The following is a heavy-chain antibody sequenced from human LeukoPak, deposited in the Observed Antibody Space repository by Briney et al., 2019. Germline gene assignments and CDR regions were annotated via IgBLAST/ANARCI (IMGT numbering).Heavy chain of an antibody. V-gene: IGHV4-34*01. CDR2: VNHSGST. CDR1: GGSFSGYY. J-gene: IGHJ4*02. CDR3: ARVPYHYDSSGIDY. D-gene: IGHD3-22*01. Sequence: SETLSLTCAVYGGSFSGYYWSWIRQPPGKGLEWIGEVNHSGSTNYNPSLTRRVTISVDTSKNQFSLKLSSVTAADTAVYYCARVPYHYDSSGIDYWGQGTLVTVSS.